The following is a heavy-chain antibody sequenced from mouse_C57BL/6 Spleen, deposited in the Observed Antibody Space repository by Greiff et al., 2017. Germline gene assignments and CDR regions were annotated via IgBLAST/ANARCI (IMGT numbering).Heavy chain of an antibody. D-gene: IGHD2-4*01. Sequence: QVHVKQPGAELVKPGASVKLSCKASGYTFTSYWMQWVKQRPGQGLEWIGEIDPSDSYTNYNQKFKGKATLTVDTSSSTAYRQLSSLTSEDSAVYYCARRRVYDYDGYYAMDYWGQGTSVTVSS. CDR2: IDPSDSYT. V-gene: IGHV1-50*01. CDR1: GYTFTSYW. CDR3: ARRRVYDYDGYYAMDY. J-gene: IGHJ4*01.